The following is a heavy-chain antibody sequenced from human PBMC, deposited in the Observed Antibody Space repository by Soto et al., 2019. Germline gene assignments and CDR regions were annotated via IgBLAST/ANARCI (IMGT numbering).Heavy chain of an antibody. J-gene: IGHJ6*02. CDR1: GGSISSSNW. Sequence: SETLSLTCAVSGGSISSSNWWSWVRQPPGKGLEWIGEIYHSGSTNYNPSLKSRVIISVDKSKNQFSLKLSSVTAADTAVYYCCGITGDQGGNYYHDMDVWGQGTTVTVSS. CDR3: CGITGDQGGNYYHDMDV. CDR2: IYHSGST. D-gene: IGHD1-20*01. V-gene: IGHV4-4*02.